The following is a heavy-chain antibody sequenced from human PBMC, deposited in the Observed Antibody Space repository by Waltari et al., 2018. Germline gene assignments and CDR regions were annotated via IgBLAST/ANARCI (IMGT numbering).Heavy chain of an antibody. CDR2: INSDGSST. CDR3: ASTPVGENYNYYYGMDV. J-gene: IGHJ6*02. D-gene: IGHD4-17*01. V-gene: IGHV3-74*01. CDR1: GFTFSSYW. Sequence: EVQLVESGGGLVQPGGSLRLSCAASGFTFSSYWMHWVRQAPGKGLVWVSRINSDGSSTSYADSVKGRFTISRDNAKNTLYLQMNSLRAEDTAVYYCASTPVGENYNYYYGMDVWGQGTTVTVSS.